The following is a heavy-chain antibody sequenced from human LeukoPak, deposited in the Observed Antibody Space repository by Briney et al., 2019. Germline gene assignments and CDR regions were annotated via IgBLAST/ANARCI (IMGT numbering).Heavy chain of an antibody. CDR3: AKVRYYYGSGSFPPTIRFYYGMDV. CDR2: ISAYNGNP. V-gene: IGHV1-18*01. Sequence: ASVKLSCKASGYTFTSYGISWVRQAPGQGLEWMGWISAYNGNPNYAQKLQGRVTMTTDTSTSTAYMELRRLRSDDTAVYYCAKVRYYYGSGSFPPTIRFYYGMDVWGQGTMVTVSS. CDR1: GYTFTSYG. D-gene: IGHD3-10*01. J-gene: IGHJ6*02.